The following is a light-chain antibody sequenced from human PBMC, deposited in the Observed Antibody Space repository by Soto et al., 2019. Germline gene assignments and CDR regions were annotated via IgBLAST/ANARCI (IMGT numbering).Light chain of an antibody. Sequence: EIVLTQSPATLSLSPGERATLSCRASQSVNFYLAWYQQKPGRTPRLLIYDASNRATDIPARFSGSGSGTDFTLTISALEPEDFAVYYCQHRTTWPRTFGQGIRLEI. CDR1: QSVNFY. J-gene: IGKJ2*01. CDR2: DAS. CDR3: QHRTTWPRT. V-gene: IGKV3-11*01.